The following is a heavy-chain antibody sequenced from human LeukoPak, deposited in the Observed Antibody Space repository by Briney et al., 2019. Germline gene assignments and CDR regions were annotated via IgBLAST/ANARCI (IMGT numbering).Heavy chain of an antibody. CDR2: IYYSGST. J-gene: IGHJ4*02. CDR3: AIRGVGATRDY. Sequence: SETLSLTCTVSGGSISSYYWSWIRQPPGKGLEWIGYIYYSGSTNYNPSLKSRATISVDTSKNQFSLKLSSVIAADTAVYYCAIRGVGATRDYWGQGTLVTVSS. CDR1: GGSISSYY. D-gene: IGHD1-26*01. V-gene: IGHV4-59*01.